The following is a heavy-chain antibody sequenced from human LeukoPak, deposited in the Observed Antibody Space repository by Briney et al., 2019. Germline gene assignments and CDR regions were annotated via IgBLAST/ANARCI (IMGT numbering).Heavy chain of an antibody. CDR1: GFTFSSYA. Sequence: GGSLRLSCAASGFTFSSYAMSWVRQAPGKGLEWVSAISGSGGSTYYADSVKGRFTISRDNFKNTLYLQMNSLRAEDTAVYYCATNPDYYDSSRSFDYWGQGTLVTVSS. CDR3: ATNPDYYDSSRSFDY. J-gene: IGHJ4*02. D-gene: IGHD3-22*01. CDR2: ISGSGGST. V-gene: IGHV3-23*01.